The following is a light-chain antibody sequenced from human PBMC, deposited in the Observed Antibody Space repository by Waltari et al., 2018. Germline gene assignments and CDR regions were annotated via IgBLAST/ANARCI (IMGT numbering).Light chain of an antibody. Sequence: QLVLTQSPSASASLGASVKLTCTLSSGHSSYAIAWHQQQPEKGPRYLMKLNSDGSHSKGDGIPDRFHGSSSGAERYLTISSLQSEDEADYYCQTWGTGMVFGGGTKLTVL. V-gene: IGLV4-69*01. J-gene: IGLJ2*01. CDR2: LNSDGSH. CDR3: QTWGTGMV. CDR1: SGHSSYA.